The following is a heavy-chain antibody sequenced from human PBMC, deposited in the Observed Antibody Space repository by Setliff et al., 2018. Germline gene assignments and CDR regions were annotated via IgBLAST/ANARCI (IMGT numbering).Heavy chain of an antibody. CDR2: IHYGGGHI. J-gene: IGHJ5*02. D-gene: IGHD2-2*01. V-gene: IGHV3-30*02. CDR1: GFTFSTSA. Sequence: GGSLRLSCATSGFTFSTSAMHWLRQSPDNRLEWLAYIHYGGGHIQYADSVKGRFTVSRDNAMDTLFQQMNGLTTDDTAKYFCAKDRWGYADPWGQGTLVTVSS. CDR3: AKDRWGYADP.